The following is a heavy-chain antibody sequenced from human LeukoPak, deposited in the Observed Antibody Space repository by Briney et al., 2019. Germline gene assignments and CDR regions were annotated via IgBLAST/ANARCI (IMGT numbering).Heavy chain of an antibody. CDR2: ISAYNGNT. CDR1: VYTLTELS. D-gene: IGHD2-8*01. CDR3: ARDNWLSFQSQYCTNGVCNGASYYFDY. V-gene: IGHV1-18*01. Sequence: GASVKVSCKVSVYTLTELSMHWVRQAPGQGLEWMGWISAYNGNTNYAQKLQGRVTMTTDTSTSKAYMELRSLRSDDTAVYYCARDNWLSFQSQYCTNGVCNGASYYFDYWGQGTLVTVSS. J-gene: IGHJ4*02.